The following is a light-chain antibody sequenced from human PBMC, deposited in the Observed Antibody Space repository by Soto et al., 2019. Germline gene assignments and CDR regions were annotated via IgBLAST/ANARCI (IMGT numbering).Light chain of an antibody. CDR3: CSYADVTTYV. CDR1: SNDDGSYDL. J-gene: IGLJ1*01. Sequence: QSALTQPASVSGSPGQSITISCTGTSNDDGSYDLVSWYQQHPGKAPKLIIFEGNKRPSWVSNRFSGSKSGNTASLTIAGLQPEDEADYYCCSYADVTTYVFGNGTKLTVL. CDR2: EGN. V-gene: IGLV2-23*01.